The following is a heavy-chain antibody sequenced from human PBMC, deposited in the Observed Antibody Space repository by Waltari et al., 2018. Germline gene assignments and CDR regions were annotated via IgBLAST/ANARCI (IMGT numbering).Heavy chain of an antibody. Sequence: EVQLLESGGGLVQPGGSLSLSCAASGFTFSSYAMSWVRQAPGTGLEWVSAISGSGGSTYYADSVKGRFTISRDNSKNTLYLQMNSLRAEDTAVYYCAKDNYCTNGVCYRDNWFDPWGQGTLVTVSS. CDR1: GFTFSSYA. V-gene: IGHV3-23*01. D-gene: IGHD2-8*01. CDR2: ISGSGGST. J-gene: IGHJ5*02. CDR3: AKDNYCTNGVCYRDNWFDP.